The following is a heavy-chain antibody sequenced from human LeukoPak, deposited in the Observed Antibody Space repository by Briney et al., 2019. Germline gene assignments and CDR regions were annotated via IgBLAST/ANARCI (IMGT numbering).Heavy chain of an antibody. CDR3: CRSRDYNGINYADY. J-gene: IGHJ4*02. D-gene: IGHD4-11*01. CDR1: GFTFSNHW. Sequence: GGSLRLSCGASGFTFSNHWMSWSGRAQGKGLGWVARINQDGSLKKDVDSLEGRFTISRDNAKNSLFLQMNSLKTDDTAMYYCCRSRDYNGINYADYWGQGTLVTVSS. CDR2: INQDGSLK. V-gene: IGHV3-7*03.